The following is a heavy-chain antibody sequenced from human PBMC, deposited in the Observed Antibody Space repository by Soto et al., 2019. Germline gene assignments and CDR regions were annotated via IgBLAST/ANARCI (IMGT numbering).Heavy chain of an antibody. J-gene: IGHJ3*02. CDR1: GFTFSSYE. V-gene: IGHV3-48*03. CDR2: ITSSGTK. CDR3: TKEKSVMYSGYDAFDI. Sequence: PGGSLRLSCAASGFTFSSYEMDWVRQAPGEGLEWVAHITSSGTKMYGDSVKGRFTISRDNADNSLYLQMNSLTVEDTAVYYCTKEKSVMYSGYDAFDIWGRGTMVTVSS. D-gene: IGHD5-12*01.